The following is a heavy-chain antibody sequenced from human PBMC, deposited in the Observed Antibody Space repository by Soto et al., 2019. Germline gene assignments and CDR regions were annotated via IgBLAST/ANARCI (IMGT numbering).Heavy chain of an antibody. V-gene: IGHV1-69*12. CDR1: GGTFSNYA. CDR3: ARDGAVGSTDPYYYGMDV. CDR2: TFHFFATS. J-gene: IGHJ6*01. Sequence: QVQLVQSGAEVKKPESSVKVSCKASGGTFSNYAFSWVRQAPGQGLEWMGGTFHFFATSTYAQKFQGRVTITADGSTRIDYMEMSSLTSEDTAVYYCARDGAVGSTDPYYYGMDVWGQGTTVTVSS. D-gene: IGHD6-19*01.